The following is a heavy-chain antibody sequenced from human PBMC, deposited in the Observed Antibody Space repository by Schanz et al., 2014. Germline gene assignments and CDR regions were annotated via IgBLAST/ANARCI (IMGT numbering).Heavy chain of an antibody. CDR1: GFSLDIFA. CDR3: AISQGSSFDS. D-gene: IGHD6-13*01. CDR2: FNDGGVNK. Sequence: EVHLLESGGGLVEPGGSLRLSCATSGFSLDIFAVSWVRQAPGKGLEWVSSFNDGGVNKYYADSVKGRFTISSDNSKSTLYRQMSSLRAEDSAVYYCAISQGSSFDSGGQGTLVTVSS. V-gene: IGHV3-23*01. J-gene: IGHJ4*02.